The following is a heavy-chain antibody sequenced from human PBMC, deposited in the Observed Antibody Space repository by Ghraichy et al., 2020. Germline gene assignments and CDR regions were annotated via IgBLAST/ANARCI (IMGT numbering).Heavy chain of an antibody. D-gene: IGHD3-9*01. J-gene: IGHJ4*02. CDR3: AKDRRQLRYFDWLPYYFDY. CDR1: GFTFSSYG. Sequence: GGSLRLSCAASGFTFSSYGMHWVRQAPGKGLEWVAFIRYDGSNKYYADSVKGRFTISRDNSKNTLYLQMNSLRAEDTAVYYCAKDRRQLRYFDWLPYYFDYWGQGTLVTVSS. CDR2: IRYDGSNK. V-gene: IGHV3-30*02.